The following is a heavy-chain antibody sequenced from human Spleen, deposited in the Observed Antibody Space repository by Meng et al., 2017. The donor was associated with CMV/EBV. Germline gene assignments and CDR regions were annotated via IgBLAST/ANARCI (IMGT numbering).Heavy chain of an antibody. V-gene: IGHV3-23*01. CDR1: GFTFSSYA. J-gene: IGHJ6*02. D-gene: IGHD2-21*01. CDR2: INNSGDYI. Sequence: GGSLRLSCAASGFTFSSYAMSWVRQAPGKGLEWVSSINNSGDYIHYADSVKGRFTISRDDSKDTLYLQMNSLRAEDTAVYYCAPLPHLLAGYYYYGMDVWGQGTTVTVSS. CDR3: APLPHLLAGYYYYGMDV.